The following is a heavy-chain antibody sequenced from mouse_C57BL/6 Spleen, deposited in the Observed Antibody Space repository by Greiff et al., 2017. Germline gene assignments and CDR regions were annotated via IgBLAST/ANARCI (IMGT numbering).Heavy chain of an antibody. CDR1: GYTFTNYW. D-gene: IGHD2-1*01. J-gene: IGHJ1*03. CDR2: IYPGGGYT. V-gene: IGHV1-63*01. Sequence: QVQLQQSGAELVRPGTSVKMSCKASGYTFTNYWIGWAKQRPGHGLEWIGDIYPGGGYTNYNEKFKGKATLTADKSSSTAYMQFSSLTSEDSAIYYCARYGNYGYFDVWGTGTTVTVSS. CDR3: ARYGNYGYFDV.